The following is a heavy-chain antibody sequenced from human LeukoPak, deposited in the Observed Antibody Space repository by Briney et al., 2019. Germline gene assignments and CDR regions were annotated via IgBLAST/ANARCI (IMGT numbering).Heavy chain of an antibody. D-gene: IGHD1-26*01. J-gene: IGHJ5*02. Sequence: SVKVSCKASGGTFSSYAISWVRQAPGQGLEWMGGIIPIFGTANYAQKFQGRVTITADESTSTAYMELSSLRSDDTAVYFCARDNGVGATTVWFDPWGQGTLVTVSS. V-gene: IGHV1-69*13. CDR2: IIPIFGTA. CDR1: GGTFSSYA. CDR3: ARDNGVGATTVWFDP.